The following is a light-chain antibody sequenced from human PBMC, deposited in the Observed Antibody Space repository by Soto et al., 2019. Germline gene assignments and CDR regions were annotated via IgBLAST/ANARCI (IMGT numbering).Light chain of an antibody. CDR1: QSITTS. V-gene: IGKV1-39*01. CDR2: AAS. CDR3: QESDSTLWT. J-gene: IGKJ1*01. Sequence: DIQMTQYKATLSASLGDRVTLTCRASQSITTSLNWYQQKPGKAPNLLIYAASSLQSGVPSRFSGSGSGTDFTLTIRRLHPEDFATYCCQESDSTLWTFCQVTKV.